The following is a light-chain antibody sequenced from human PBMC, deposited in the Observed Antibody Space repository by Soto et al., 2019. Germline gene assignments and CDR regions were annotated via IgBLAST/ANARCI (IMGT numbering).Light chain of an antibody. V-gene: IGKV3-11*01. CDR3: QQRSNWPLT. CDR1: QSVSSY. CDR2: DAS. Sequence: EIVLAQSPATLSLSPGERATLSCRASQSVSSYLAWYQQKPGQAPRLLIYDASNRATGIPPRFSGSGSGTVFTLTISSLEPEDFAVYYCQQRSNWPLTFGGGTKVEIK. J-gene: IGKJ4*01.